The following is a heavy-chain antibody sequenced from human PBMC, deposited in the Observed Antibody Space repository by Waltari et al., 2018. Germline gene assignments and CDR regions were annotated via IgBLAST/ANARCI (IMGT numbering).Heavy chain of an antibody. D-gene: IGHD2-2*01. CDR2: INHSGST. V-gene: IGHV4-34*01. CDR1: GGSFSGYY. Sequence: QVQLQQWGAGLLKPSETLSLTCAVYGGSFSGYYWRWIRQPPGKGLEWIGEINHSGSTNYNPSLKSRVTISVDTSKNQFSLKLSSVTAADTAVYYCARGLGYCSSTSCRNWFDPWGQGTLVTVSS. CDR3: ARGLGYCSSTSCRNWFDP. J-gene: IGHJ5*02.